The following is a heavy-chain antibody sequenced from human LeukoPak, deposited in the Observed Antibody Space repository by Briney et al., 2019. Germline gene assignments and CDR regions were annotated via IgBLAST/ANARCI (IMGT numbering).Heavy chain of an antibody. CDR3: ARGLPGSFDP. D-gene: IGHD1-1*01. Sequence: ASXXVSCKASGYTFTSYDINWVRQATGQGLEWMGRINPNSGGTNYAQKFQGRVTMTRDTSITTVYMELSSLRSNDAAVYYCARGLPGSFDPWGQGALVTVSS. CDR2: INPNSGGT. V-gene: IGHV1-2*06. J-gene: IGHJ5*02. CDR1: GYTFTSYD.